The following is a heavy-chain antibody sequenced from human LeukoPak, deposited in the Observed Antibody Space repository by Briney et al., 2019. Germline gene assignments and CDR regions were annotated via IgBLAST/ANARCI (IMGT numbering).Heavy chain of an antibody. J-gene: IGHJ6*02. V-gene: IGHV1-3*01. CDR1: GYTFSNYA. Sequence: ASVKVSCKASGYTFSNYAIHWVRQAPGQRFEWMGWINAGNGHTKYSQNFQGRVTITRDSSASTAYMELSSLRSEDTAVYYCARDKVVDPYGMDVWGQGTTVTVSS. CDR3: ARDKVVDPYGMDV. D-gene: IGHD3-22*01. CDR2: INAGNGHT.